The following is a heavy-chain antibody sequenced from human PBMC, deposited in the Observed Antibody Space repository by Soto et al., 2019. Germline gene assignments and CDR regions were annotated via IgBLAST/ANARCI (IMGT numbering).Heavy chain of an antibody. CDR2: IYHSGST. J-gene: IGHJ4*02. V-gene: IGHV4-30-2*01. D-gene: IGHD3-22*01. CDR1: GGSISSGGYS. Sequence: SETLSLTCAVSGGSISSGGYSWSWIRQPPGKGLEWIGYIYHSGSTNYTPSLERRVTISRDTSKNRFSLKLSSVTAADTAVYYCARGSHKLHSYDSSGFYHYVDYWGQGSLVTVSS. CDR3: ARGSHKLHSYDSSGFYHYVDY.